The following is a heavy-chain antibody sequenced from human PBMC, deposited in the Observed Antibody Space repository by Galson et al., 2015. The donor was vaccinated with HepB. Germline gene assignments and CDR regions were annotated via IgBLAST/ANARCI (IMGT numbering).Heavy chain of an antibody. CDR1: GFTFSSFA. D-gene: IGHD3-16*01. J-gene: IGHJ3*02. CDR3: WGGPDAFDM. CDR2: ISYDGGDT. V-gene: IGHV3-30*03. Sequence: SLRLSCAASGFTFSSFAMSWVRQPPGKGLEWVAVISYDGGDTYYADSVKGRFTISRDDSKKTLYLQMNSLRAEDTAVYYCWGGPDAFDMWGQGTMVTVSS.